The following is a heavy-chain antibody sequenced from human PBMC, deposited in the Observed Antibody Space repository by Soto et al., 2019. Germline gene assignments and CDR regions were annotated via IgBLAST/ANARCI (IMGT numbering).Heavy chain of an antibody. J-gene: IGHJ5*02. CDR2: IYSGGST. CDR3: ARGFALFDLMVYAIRRGFDP. CDR1: GFTVSSNY. V-gene: IGHV3-66*01. Sequence: PGGSLRLSCAASGFTVSSNYMSWVRQAPGKGLEWVSVIYSGGSTYYADSVKGRFTISRDNSKNTLYLQMNSLRAEDTAVYYCARGFALFDLMVYAIRRGFDPWGQGTLVTVS. D-gene: IGHD2-8*01.